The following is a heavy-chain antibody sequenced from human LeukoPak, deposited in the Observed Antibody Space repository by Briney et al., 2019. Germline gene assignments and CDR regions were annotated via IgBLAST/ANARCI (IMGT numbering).Heavy chain of an antibody. V-gene: IGHV3-53*01. D-gene: IGHD4/OR15-4a*01. CDR3: ARRAGAYSHPYDY. CDR1: GFTFSSSA. J-gene: IGHJ4*02. CDR2: IYSDNT. Sequence: GGSPRLSCTASGFTFSSSAMSWVRQAPGKGLEWVSFIYSDNTHYSDSVKGRFTISRDNSKNTLYLQMNSLRAEDTAVYYCARRAGAYSHPYDYWGQGTLVTVSS.